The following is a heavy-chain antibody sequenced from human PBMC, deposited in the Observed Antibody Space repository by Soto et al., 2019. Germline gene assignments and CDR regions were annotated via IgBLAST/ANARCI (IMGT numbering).Heavy chain of an antibody. CDR3: ARERGGGATGGYFDY. CDR1: GFTISSKY. J-gene: IGHJ4*02. D-gene: IGHD1-26*01. V-gene: IGHV3-53*02. Sequence: EVQLVETGGGLIQPGGSLRLSCAASGFTISSKYMTWVRQAPGKGLEWVSVLYSDGTTYYADSVKGRFTISRDNSKNTLYLQMNSLRAEDTAVYYCARERGGGATGGYFDYWGQGTLVTASS. CDR2: LYSDGTT.